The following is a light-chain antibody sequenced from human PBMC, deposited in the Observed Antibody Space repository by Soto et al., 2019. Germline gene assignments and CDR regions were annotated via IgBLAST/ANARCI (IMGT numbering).Light chain of an antibody. J-gene: IGLJ2*01. V-gene: IGLV2-23*01. Sequence: QSALTQPASVSGSPGQSITVSCIGTSSDVGAYDLVSWYQQHPGSAPRLIIYENIRRPSGIPSRFSGSKSGNTASLTISGLRAEDEANYHCCSYAGNRIVIFGGGTKLTVL. CDR2: ENI. CDR3: CSYAGNRIVI. CDR1: SSDVGAYDL.